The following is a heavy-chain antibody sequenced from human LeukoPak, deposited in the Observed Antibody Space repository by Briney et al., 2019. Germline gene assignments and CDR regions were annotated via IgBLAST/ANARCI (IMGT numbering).Heavy chain of an antibody. J-gene: IGHJ4*02. D-gene: IGHD3-22*01. Sequence: PGGSLRLSCAASGFTFDDYAMHWVRQAPGKGLEWVSGISWNSGSIGYADSVKGRFTISRDNAKNSLYLQMNSLRAEDTALYYCAKDLYYYDSSGPSLFDYWGQGTLVTVSS. CDR2: ISWNSGSI. V-gene: IGHV3-9*01. CDR1: GFTFDDYA. CDR3: AKDLYYYDSSGPSLFDY.